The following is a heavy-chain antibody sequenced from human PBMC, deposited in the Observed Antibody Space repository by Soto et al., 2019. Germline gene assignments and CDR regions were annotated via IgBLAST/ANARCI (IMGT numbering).Heavy chain of an antibody. Sequence: SGPTLVNPTQTLTLTCAFSGFSFTTAGVAVGWIRQTPGGALEWLTLIYYNDDRRFSPSLKTRLTITGDTSKNQVVLSLTNVDPGDTATYFCAHSDGGYEIIYFDFWGQGIPVTVSS. CDR3: AHSDGGYEIIYFDF. CDR1: GFSFTTAGVA. J-gene: IGHJ4*02. V-gene: IGHV2-5*01. CDR2: IYYNDDR. D-gene: IGHD5-12*01.